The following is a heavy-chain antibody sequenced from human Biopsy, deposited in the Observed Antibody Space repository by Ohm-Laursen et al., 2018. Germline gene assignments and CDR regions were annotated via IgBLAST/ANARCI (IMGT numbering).Heavy chain of an antibody. CDR2: VYYTGST. J-gene: IGHJ2*01. D-gene: IGHD3-22*01. V-gene: IGHV4-59*01. CDR3: AKDRGYYSDRTVPGYFDL. CDR1: GDSISSYY. Sequence: SEILSLTWTVSGDSISSYYWSWIRQPPGKGLQWIGYVYYTGSTDYNPSLQSRVTISVGTSKNHFSLRLRSVTPADTAIYYCAKDRGYYSDRTVPGYFDLWGRGTLVTVSS.